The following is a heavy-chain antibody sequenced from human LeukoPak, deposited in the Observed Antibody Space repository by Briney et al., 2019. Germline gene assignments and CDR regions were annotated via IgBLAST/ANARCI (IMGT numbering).Heavy chain of an antibody. J-gene: IGHJ3*02. V-gene: IGHV3-30*02. D-gene: IGHD6-19*01. CDR3: AKDTQQWLSDAFDI. CDR1: AFTFSSYG. CDR2: IRYDGSNK. Sequence: GGSLRLSCAASAFTFSSYGMHWVRQAPGRGLEWVAFIRYDGSNKYYADSVKGRFTISRDNCKNTLSLQMNSLRAEDTAVYYCAKDTQQWLSDAFDIWGQGTMVTVSS.